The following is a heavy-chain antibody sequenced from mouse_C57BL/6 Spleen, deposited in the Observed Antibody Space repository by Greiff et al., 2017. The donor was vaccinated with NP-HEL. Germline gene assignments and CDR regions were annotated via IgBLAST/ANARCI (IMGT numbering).Heavy chain of an antibody. CDR2: INPYNGGT. D-gene: IGHD1-3*01. V-gene: IGHV1-19*01. J-gene: IGHJ2*01. CDR1: GYTFTDYY. Sequence: VQLQQSGPVLVKPGASVKMSCKASGYTFTDYYMNWVKQSHGKSLEWIGVINPYNGGTSYNQKFKGKATLTVDKSSSTAYMELNSLTSEDSAVYYCARRGVSGSGSYYFDYWGQGTTLTVSS. CDR3: ARRGVSGSGSYYFDY.